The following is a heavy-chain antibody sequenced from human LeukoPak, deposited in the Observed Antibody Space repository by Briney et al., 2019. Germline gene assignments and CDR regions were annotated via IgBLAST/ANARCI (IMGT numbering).Heavy chain of an antibody. Sequence: GSLRLSCAASGFTFSSSSMTWVRQAPGRGLEWVSYIDSSSSTIYSADSVRGRFTISRDNAKNSLYLQMSSLRDEDTAVYYCARAPMVRGVITSFDQWGQGTLVTVSS. CDR3: ARAPMVRGVITSFDQ. J-gene: IGHJ4*02. CDR2: IDSSSSTI. V-gene: IGHV3-48*02. CDR1: GFTFSSSS. D-gene: IGHD3-10*01.